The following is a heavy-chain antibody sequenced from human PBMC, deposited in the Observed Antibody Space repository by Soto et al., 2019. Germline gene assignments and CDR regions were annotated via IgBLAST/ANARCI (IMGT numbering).Heavy chain of an antibody. V-gene: IGHV1-46*01. CDR3: ARDLSPYCSGGSCYGIDWFDP. D-gene: IGHD2-15*01. CDR2: INPSGGST. J-gene: IGHJ5*02. CDR1: GYTFTSYY. Sequence: GASVKVSCKASGYTFTSYYMHWVRQAPGQGLEWMGIINPSGGSTSYAQKFQGRVTMTRDTSTSTVYMELSSLRSEDTAVYYCARDLSPYCSGGSCYGIDWFDPWGQGTLVTV.